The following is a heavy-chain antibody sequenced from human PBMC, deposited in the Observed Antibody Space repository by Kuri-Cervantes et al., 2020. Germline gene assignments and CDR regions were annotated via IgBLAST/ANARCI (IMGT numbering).Heavy chain of an antibody. Sequence: GESLKISCAASGFTFSSYGMHWVRQAPGKGLEWVAVMSYDGSNKYYADSVKGRFTISRDNSKNTLFLQMNSLRAEDTAVYYCARGLEDVWGSYPDYWGQGTLVTVSS. CDR2: MSYDGSNK. V-gene: IGHV3-30*03. CDR3: ARGLEDVWGSYPDY. CDR1: GFTFSSYG. J-gene: IGHJ4*02. D-gene: IGHD3-16*01.